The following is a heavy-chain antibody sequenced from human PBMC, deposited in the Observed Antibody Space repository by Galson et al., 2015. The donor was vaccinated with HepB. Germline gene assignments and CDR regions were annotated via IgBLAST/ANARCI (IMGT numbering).Heavy chain of an antibody. J-gene: IGHJ6*03. V-gene: IGHV4-34*01. D-gene: IGHD6-13*01. CDR3: ARGGLSSPHADYYMDV. Sequence: ETLSLTCAVYGGSFSGYYWSWIRQPPGKGLEWIGEINHSGSTNYNPSLKSRVTISVDTSKNQFSLKLSSVTAADTAVYYCARGGLSSPHADYYMDVWGKGTTVTVSS. CDR2: INHSGST. CDR1: GGSFSGYY.